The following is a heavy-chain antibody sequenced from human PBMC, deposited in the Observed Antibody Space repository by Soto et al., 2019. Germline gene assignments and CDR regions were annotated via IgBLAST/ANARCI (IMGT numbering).Heavy chain of an antibody. Sequence: GESLKISCKGSGYSFTSYWIGWVRQMPGKGLEWMGIIYPGDPDTRYSPSFQGQVTTSADKSISTAYLQWSSLKASDTAMYYCARQDSVFGVVSLSHYGMDVWGQATTVTVS. CDR3: ARQDSVFGVVSLSHYGMDV. CDR2: IYPGDPDT. J-gene: IGHJ6*02. D-gene: IGHD3-3*01. V-gene: IGHV5-51*01. CDR1: GYSFTSYW.